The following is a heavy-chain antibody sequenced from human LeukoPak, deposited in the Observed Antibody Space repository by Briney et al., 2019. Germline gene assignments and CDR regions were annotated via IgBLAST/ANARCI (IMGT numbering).Heavy chain of an antibody. CDR3: AKGRQYSSGHA. Sequence: GGSLRLSCAGSGFSFDNYAIHWVRQTPGEGLHWVSGISWNSADVVYADSVKGRFTISRDNSKNTLYLQMNSLRAEDTAVYYCAKGRQYSSGHAWGQGTLVTVSS. D-gene: IGHD6-19*01. CDR2: ISWNSADV. J-gene: IGHJ4*02. V-gene: IGHV3-9*01. CDR1: GFSFDNYA.